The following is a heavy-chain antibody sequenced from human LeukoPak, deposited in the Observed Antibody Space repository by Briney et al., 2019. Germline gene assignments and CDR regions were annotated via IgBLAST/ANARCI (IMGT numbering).Heavy chain of an antibody. V-gene: IGHV3-11*05. D-gene: IGHD6-19*01. J-gene: IGHJ3*02. CDR3: ARVRKYSSGWYDAFDI. CDR1: GFTFSDYY. Sequence: KTGGSLRLSCAASGFTFSDYYMSWIRQAPGKGLEWVSYISSSSSYTNYADSVKGRFTISRDNDKNSLYLQMNSLRAEDAAVYYCARVRKYSSGWYDAFDIWGQGTMVTVSS. CDR2: ISSSSSYT.